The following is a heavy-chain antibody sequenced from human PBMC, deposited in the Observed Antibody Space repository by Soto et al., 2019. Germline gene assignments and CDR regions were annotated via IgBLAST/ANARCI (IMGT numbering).Heavy chain of an antibody. V-gene: IGHV2-26*04. CDR2: IFSNDEK. Sequence: QVTVKESGPVVVKPTETLTLTCTVSGFSLSNAGLGVSWIRQPPGKALEWLAHIFSNDEKSYSTSLKSRLTISKDTSKSQVVLTMTNMDPVDTATYYCASTYSSSWYWFDPWGQGTLVTVCS. CDR3: ASTYSSSWYWFDP. CDR1: GFSLSNAGLG. J-gene: IGHJ5*02. D-gene: IGHD6-13*01.